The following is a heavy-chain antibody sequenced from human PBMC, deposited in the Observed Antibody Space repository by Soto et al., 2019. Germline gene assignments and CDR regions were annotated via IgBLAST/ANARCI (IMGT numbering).Heavy chain of an antibody. V-gene: IGHV4-31*03. D-gene: IGHD5-18*01. J-gene: IGHJ6*02. CDR2: IYYSGNT. CDR1: GGSIRSGGYY. CDR3: VRDRLMATAGTARHYFGLDV. Sequence: PSETLSLTCTLSGGSIRSGGYYWSWVRQNPRRGLEWIGNIYYSGNTYYNPSLKSRLTISVDTSKNQFSLNLSSVTAADTAVYYCVRDRLMATAGTARHYFGLDVWGQGTTVTVSS.